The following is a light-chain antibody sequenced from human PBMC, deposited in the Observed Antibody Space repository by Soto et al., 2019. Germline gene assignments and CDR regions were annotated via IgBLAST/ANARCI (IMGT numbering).Light chain of an antibody. CDR1: SSDVGSNNR. CDR2: DVS. CDR3: SSFTTSNTYV. J-gene: IGLJ1*01. Sequence: QSVLTQPPSVSGSPGQSVAISCTGTSSDVGSNNRVSWYQQPPGTAPKLIIYDVSNRPSGIPDRFSGSRSANKASLTISGLQAEDEADYYCSSFTTSNTYVFGTGTKLTVL. V-gene: IGLV2-18*02.